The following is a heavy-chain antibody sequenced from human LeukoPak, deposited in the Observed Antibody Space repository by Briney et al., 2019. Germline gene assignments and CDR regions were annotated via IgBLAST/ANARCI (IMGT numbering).Heavy chain of an antibody. V-gene: IGHV4-61*01. CDR2: IYYSGST. CDR3: ARDSIVVVPAATRWFDP. Sequence: SETLSPTCTVSGGSVSSGSYYWSWIRQPPGKGLEWIGYIYYSGSTNYNPSLKSRVTISVDTSKNQFSLKLSSVTAVDTAVYYCARDSIVVVPAATRWFDPWGQGTLVTVSS. CDR1: GGSVSSGSYY. J-gene: IGHJ5*02. D-gene: IGHD2-2*01.